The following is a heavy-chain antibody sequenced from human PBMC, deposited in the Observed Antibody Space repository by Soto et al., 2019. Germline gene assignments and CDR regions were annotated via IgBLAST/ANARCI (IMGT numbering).Heavy chain of an antibody. CDR3: ARRNGDYATSVAFDI. CDR2: IKQDGSEK. CDR1: GFTFSSYW. V-gene: IGHV3-7*01. Sequence: GGSLRLSCAASGFTFSSYWMRWVRQAPGKGLEWVANIKQDGSEKYYVDSVKGRFTISRDNAKTSLYLQMNSLRAEDTAVYYCARRNGDYATSVAFDIWGQGTMVTVSS. D-gene: IGHD4-17*01. J-gene: IGHJ3*02.